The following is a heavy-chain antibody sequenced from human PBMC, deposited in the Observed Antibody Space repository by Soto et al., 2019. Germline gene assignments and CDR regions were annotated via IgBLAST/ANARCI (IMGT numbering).Heavy chain of an antibody. D-gene: IGHD2-2*02. CDR1: GLTVSSKY. CDR3: ARSYTYPYYFDY. J-gene: IGHJ4*02. Sequence: GVLRLSCAASGLTVSSKYMNWVRQAPGKGLEWVSVIYPGGSTYYADSVKGRFTISRDNSKNTLYLQMNSLRAEDTAVYYCARSYTYPYYFDYWGQGTLVTVSS. V-gene: IGHV3-66*01. CDR2: IYPGGST.